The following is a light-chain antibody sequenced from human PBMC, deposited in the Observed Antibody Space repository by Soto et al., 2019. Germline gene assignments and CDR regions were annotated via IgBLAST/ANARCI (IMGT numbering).Light chain of an antibody. V-gene: IGKV3-20*01. Sequence: EIVLTQSPGTLSLYPGERATLSCRASQSVSSSYLAWYQQKPGQAPRLLIYGASSRATGIPDRFSGSGSGTDFTLTITRLEPEDFAVYYCQQCGSSPETFGQGTKVEIK. J-gene: IGKJ1*01. CDR1: QSVSSSY. CDR3: QQCGSSPET. CDR2: GAS.